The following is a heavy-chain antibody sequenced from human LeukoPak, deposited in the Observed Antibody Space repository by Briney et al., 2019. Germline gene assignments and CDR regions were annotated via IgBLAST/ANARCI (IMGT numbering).Heavy chain of an antibody. D-gene: IGHD1-26*01. J-gene: IGHJ3*02. V-gene: IGHV3-72*01. CDR3: VWGSYETFDI. Sequence: PGGSLRLSCAASGFTFSSYGMHWVRQAPGKGLEWVGRTRNKANSYTTEYAASVKGRFTISRDDTKNSLYLQMNSLKTEDTAVYYCVWGSYETFDIWGQGTMVTVSS. CDR2: TRNKANSYTT. CDR1: GFTFSSYG.